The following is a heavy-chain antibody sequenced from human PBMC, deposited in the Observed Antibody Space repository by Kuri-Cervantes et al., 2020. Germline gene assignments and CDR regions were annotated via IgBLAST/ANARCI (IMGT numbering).Heavy chain of an antibody. CDR2: IIPIFGTA. V-gene: IGHV1-69*13. Sequence: SVKVSCKASGYTSTSYAISWVRQAPGQGLESMGGIIPIFGTANYAQKFQGRVTITADESTSTAYMELSSLRSEDTAVYYCARASDYGDYVGCFDYWGQGTLVTVSS. J-gene: IGHJ4*02. CDR1: GYTSTSYA. CDR3: ARASDYGDYVGCFDY. D-gene: IGHD4-17*01.